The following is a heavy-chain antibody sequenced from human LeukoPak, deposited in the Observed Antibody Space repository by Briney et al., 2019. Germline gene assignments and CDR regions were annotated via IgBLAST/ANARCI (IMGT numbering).Heavy chain of an antibody. D-gene: IGHD1-1*01. CDR2: INPNSGGT. CDR1: GYTFTSYG. Sequence: ASVKVSCKASGYTFTSYGISWVRQAPGQGLEWMGWINPNSGGTNYAQKFQGRVTMTRDTSISTAYMELSRLRSDDTAVYYCAREKVDNAVDYWGQGTLVTVSS. V-gene: IGHV1-2*02. J-gene: IGHJ4*02. CDR3: AREKVDNAVDY.